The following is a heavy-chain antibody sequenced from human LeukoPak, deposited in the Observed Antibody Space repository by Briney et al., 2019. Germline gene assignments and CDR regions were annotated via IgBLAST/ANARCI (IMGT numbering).Heavy chain of an antibody. J-gene: IGHJ6*02. CDR2: ISGSGGST. Sequence: SGGSLRLSCAASGFTFSSYAMSWVRQAPGKGLEWVSAISGSGGSTYYADSVEGRFTISRDNSKNTLYLQMNSLRAEDTAVYYCAKEYCSSTSCYTGWYYYYGMDVWGQGTTVTVSS. V-gene: IGHV3-23*01. CDR1: GFTFSSYA. CDR3: AKEYCSSTSCYTGWYYYYGMDV. D-gene: IGHD2-2*02.